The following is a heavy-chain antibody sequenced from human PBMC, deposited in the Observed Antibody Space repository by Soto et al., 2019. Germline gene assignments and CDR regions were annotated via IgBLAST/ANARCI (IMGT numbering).Heavy chain of an antibody. CDR3: ARVVLSITRGAFDA. CDR1: GDSISSSHW. CDR2: ISHSGAA. D-gene: IGHD1-20*01. J-gene: IGHJ3*01. V-gene: IGHV4-4*02. Sequence: QVHLQESGPGLVKPSGTLSLTCAVSGDSISSSHWWTLVRQSPGKGLEYIGEISHSGAANSNPSLKSRVTLSLDKSKNLFSLPLTSVTAADTSVYYCARVVLSITRGAFDAWGQGTPVTVSP.